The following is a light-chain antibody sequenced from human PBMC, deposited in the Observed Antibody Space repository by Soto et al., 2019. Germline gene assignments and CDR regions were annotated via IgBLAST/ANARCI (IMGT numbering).Light chain of an antibody. J-gene: IGLJ2*01. V-gene: IGLV1-40*01. Sequence: QSVLTQPPSVSGAPGQRVTISCTGSSSNIGAGYDIHWYQQVPGTAPKLLINGNNNRPSGVPDRFSGSKSGTSASLAITGLQAEDEADYYCQSYDSSLSGVVFGGGTKLTVL. CDR3: QSYDSSLSGVV. CDR1: SSNIGAGYD. CDR2: GNN.